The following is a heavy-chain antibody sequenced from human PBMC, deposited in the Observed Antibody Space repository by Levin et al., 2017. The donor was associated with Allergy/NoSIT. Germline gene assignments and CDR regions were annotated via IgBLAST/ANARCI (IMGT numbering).Heavy chain of an antibody. J-gene: IGHJ3*02. CDR1: GGTFSSYA. Sequence: KISCKASGGTFSSYAISWVRQAPGQGLEWMGGIIPIFGTANYAQKFQGRVTITADESTSTAYMELSSLRSEDTAVYYCARDQMPRKYSSSSRDDAFDIWGQGTMVTVSS. CDR2: IIPIFGTA. D-gene: IGHD6-6*01. V-gene: IGHV1-69*01. CDR3: ARDQMPRKYSSSSRDDAFDI.